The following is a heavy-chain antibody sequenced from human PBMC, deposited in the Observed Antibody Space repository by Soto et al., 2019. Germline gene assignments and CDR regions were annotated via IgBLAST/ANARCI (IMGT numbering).Heavy chain of an antibody. CDR2: IYYSGST. CDR3: ARHAYYDLWSGYSGYYYYYLDV. V-gene: IGHV4-59*08. D-gene: IGHD3-3*01. CDR1: GGSISSYY. J-gene: IGHJ6*03. Sequence: QVQLQESGPGLVRPSETLSLTCTVSGGSISSYYWSWIRQPPGKGLEWIGYIYYSGSTNYNPSLKRRVTISVDTSKNQFSLKLSSVTAAATAVYYCARHAYYDLWSGYSGYYYYYLDVWGKGTTVTVSS.